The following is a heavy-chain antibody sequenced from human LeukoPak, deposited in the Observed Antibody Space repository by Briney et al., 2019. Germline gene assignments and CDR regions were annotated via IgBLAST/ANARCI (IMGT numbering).Heavy chain of an antibody. J-gene: IGHJ4*02. CDR2: INQDGSVQ. V-gene: IGHV3-7*02. D-gene: IGHD2-15*01. CDR3: TKSHLIAANIFEF. CDR1: GFPFSTYW. Sequence: GGSLRLSCVASGFPFSTYWMSWVRQIPAKGLEWVADINQDGSVQYYVDSVKGRFTISRDNAKNSLYLQMTSLRAEDPAVYYCTKSHLIAANIFEFWGQGALVAVSS.